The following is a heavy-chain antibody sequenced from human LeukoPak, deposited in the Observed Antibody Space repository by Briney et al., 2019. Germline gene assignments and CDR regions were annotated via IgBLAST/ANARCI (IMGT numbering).Heavy chain of an antibody. D-gene: IGHD1-14*01. CDR2: LYSDGNT. CDR1: GFTVITND. J-gene: IGHJ4*02. Sequence: GGSLRLSCAPSGFTVITNDMTWVRQAPGKGLEWVSVLYSDGNTKYADSVQGRVTISRDNCKNTLYLEMNSLSPDDTAVYYCARGVEPLAANTLAYWGQGTLVTVSS. CDR3: ARGVEPLAANTLAY. V-gene: IGHV3-53*01.